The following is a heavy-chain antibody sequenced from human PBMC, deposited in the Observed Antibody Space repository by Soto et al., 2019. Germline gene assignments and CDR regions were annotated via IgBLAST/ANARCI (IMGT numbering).Heavy chain of an antibody. V-gene: IGHV1-69*01. CDR3: ARPPEYSSSSYYYGMDV. Sequence: QVQLVQSGAEVKKPGSSVKVSCKASGGTFSSYAISWVRQSPGQGLEWMGGIIPIFGTANYAQKFQGRVTITADESTSTAYMELSRLRSEDTAVYYCARPPEYSSSSYYYGMDVWGQGTTVTVSS. CDR1: GGTFSSYA. D-gene: IGHD6-6*01. J-gene: IGHJ6*02. CDR2: IIPIFGTA.